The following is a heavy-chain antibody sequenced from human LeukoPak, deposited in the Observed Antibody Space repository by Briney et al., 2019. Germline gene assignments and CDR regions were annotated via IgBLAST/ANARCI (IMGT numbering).Heavy chain of an antibody. CDR1: GFTFSSYE. V-gene: IGHV3-48*03. Sequence: GGSLRLSCAASGFTFSSYEMNWVRQAPGKGLEWVSYISSSGSNIYYADSVKGRFTISRDNAKNSLYLQMNSLRAEDTAVYYCARENRAGFFDYWGQGTLVTVSS. CDR2: ISSSGSNI. CDR3: ARENRAGFFDY. J-gene: IGHJ4*02. D-gene: IGHD6-19*01.